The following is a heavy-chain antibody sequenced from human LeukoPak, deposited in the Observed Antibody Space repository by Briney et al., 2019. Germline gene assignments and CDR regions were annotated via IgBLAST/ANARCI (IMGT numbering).Heavy chain of an antibody. D-gene: IGHD3-22*01. Sequence: SETLSLTCTVSGGSVSSGNSYWSWIRQPPGTGLEWIGYIYYSGSTNYNPSLKSRVTISVDTSKNQFSLKLSSVTAADTAVYYCARSQGWYDSSGPLPLYFDYWGQGTLVTVSS. CDR2: IYYSGST. CDR1: GGSVSSGNSY. J-gene: IGHJ4*02. CDR3: ARSQGWYDSSGPLPLYFDY. V-gene: IGHV4-61*01.